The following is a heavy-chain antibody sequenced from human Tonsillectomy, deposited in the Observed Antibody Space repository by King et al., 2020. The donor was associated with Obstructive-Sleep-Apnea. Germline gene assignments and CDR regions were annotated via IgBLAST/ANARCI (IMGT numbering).Heavy chain of an antibody. V-gene: IGHV3-11*06. CDR3: ARDKSAYYYGMDV. CDR2: ISGSSSYT. J-gene: IGHJ6*02. Sequence: VQLVESGGGLVKPGGSLRLSCAASGFTFSDYYMSWIRQAPGKGLEWVSYISGSSSYTNHADSVKGRFTISRDNAKNSLYLQMNSLRPEDTAVYYCARDKSAYYYGMDVWGQGTTVTVSS. CDR1: GFTFSDYY.